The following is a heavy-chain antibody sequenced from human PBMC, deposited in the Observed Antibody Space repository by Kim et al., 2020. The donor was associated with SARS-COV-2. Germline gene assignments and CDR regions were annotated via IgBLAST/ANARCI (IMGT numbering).Heavy chain of an antibody. V-gene: IGHV3-23*01. D-gene: IGHD7-27*01. CDR3: AKRVTGDGLNTFDG. Sequence: GGSLRLSCVTSGFTFSRFSMSWVRQSPGKGLEWLAAMSGGGRTYYPASVKGRFTISRDNSKNTLYLEINNLRAEETAVYYFAKRVTGDGLNTFDGWGTGT. CDR1: GFTFSRFS. CDR2: MSGGGRT. J-gene: IGHJ4*02.